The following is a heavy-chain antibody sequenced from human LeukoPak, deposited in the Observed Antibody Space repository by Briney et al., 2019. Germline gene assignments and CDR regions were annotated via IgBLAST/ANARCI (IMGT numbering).Heavy chain of an antibody. J-gene: IGHJ6*02. V-gene: IGHV4-59*01. D-gene: IGHD2-21*02. Sequence: GALRLSCAASGFTFSSYSMNWVRQAPGKGLEWIGYIYYSGSTNYNPSLTSRVTISVDTSKNQFSLKLSSVTAADTAVYYCARAHDSRRGRYGMDVWGQGTTVTVSS. CDR2: IYYSGST. CDR1: GFTFSSYS. CDR3: ARAHDSRRGRYGMDV.